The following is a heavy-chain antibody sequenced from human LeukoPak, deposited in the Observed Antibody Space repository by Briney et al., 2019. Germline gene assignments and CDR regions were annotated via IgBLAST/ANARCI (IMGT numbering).Heavy chain of an antibody. CDR2: INPNSGGT. J-gene: IGHJ6*02. CDR3: ARAGMELPGYSYGAYYYGMDV. Sequence: GASVKVSCKASGYTFTGYYMHWVRQAPGQGLEWMGWINPNSGGTNYAQKFQGRVTMTRDTSISTAYMELSRLRSDDTAVYYCARAGMELPGYSYGAYYYGMDVWGQGTTVTVSS. V-gene: IGHV1-2*02. CDR1: GYTFTGYY. D-gene: IGHD5-18*01.